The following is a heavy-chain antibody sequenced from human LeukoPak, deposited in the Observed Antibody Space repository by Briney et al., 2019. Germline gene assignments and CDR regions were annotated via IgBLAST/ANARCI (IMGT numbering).Heavy chain of an antibody. J-gene: IGHJ6*02. CDR3: ARGMRYYYDSSGYLYGMDV. CDR1: GGTFSSYA. V-gene: IGHV1-69*13. CDR2: IIPIFGTA. Sequence: SVKVSCKASGGTFSSYAISWVRQAPGQGLEWMGGIIPIFGTANYAQKFQGRVTITADESTSTAYMELNSLRSEDTAVYYCARGMRYYYDSSGYLYGMDVWGQGTTVTVSS. D-gene: IGHD3-22*01.